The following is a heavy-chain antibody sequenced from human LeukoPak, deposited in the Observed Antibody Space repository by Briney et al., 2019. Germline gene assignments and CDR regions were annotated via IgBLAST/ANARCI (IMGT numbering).Heavy chain of an antibody. CDR1: GFTFSSYG. D-gene: IGHD4-17*01. V-gene: IGHV3-23*01. J-gene: IGHJ2*01. Sequence: PGGSLSLFCAASGFTFSSYGMSWVRQAPGKGLEWVSAISGSGGSTYYADSVKGRFTISRDNSKNTLYLQMNSLRAGDTAVYYCAKDSDCGDYGGCRVIRCFDRGSRGTLVTASS. CDR2: ISGSGGST. CDR3: AKDSDCGDYGGCRVIRCFDR.